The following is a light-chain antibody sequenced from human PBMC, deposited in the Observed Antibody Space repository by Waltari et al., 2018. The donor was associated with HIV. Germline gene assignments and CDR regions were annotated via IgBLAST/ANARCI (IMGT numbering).Light chain of an antibody. CDR3: QQSYNIPLT. Sequence: DIQMTQSPSSLSASVGDRVTITCRASQNINTYLNWYQQKRGSAPKLLIYTASSLQSGVPSRFSGSGSGTDFTLTINSLQPEDFATYYCQQSYNIPLTFGPWTTV. CDR1: QNINTY. J-gene: IGKJ3*01. V-gene: IGKV1-39*01. CDR2: TAS.